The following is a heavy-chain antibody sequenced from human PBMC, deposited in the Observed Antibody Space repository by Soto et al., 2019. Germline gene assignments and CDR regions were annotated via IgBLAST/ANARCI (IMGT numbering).Heavy chain of an antibody. Sequence: GGSLRLSCAASGLTFSSYAMSWVRQAPGKGLEWVSAISGSGGSTYYADSVKGRFTISRDNSKNTLYLQMNSLRAEDTAVYYCAKDPFGKAEAPRPIAYWGQGTLVTVSS. V-gene: IGHV3-23*01. J-gene: IGHJ4*02. CDR2: ISGSGGST. D-gene: IGHD6-13*01. CDR3: AKDPFGKAEAPRPIAY. CDR1: GLTFSSYA.